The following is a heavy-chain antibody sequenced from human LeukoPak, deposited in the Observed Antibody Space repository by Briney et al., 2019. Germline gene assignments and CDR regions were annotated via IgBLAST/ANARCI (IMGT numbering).Heavy chain of an antibody. CDR2: IYYSGST. D-gene: IGHD3-22*01. J-gene: IGHJ6*02. V-gene: IGHV4-59*01. CDR3: ARDRGYYDSSGYAGPYYGMDV. Sequence: SETLSLTCTVAGGSISSYYCGWIRQPPGKGLEWIGYIYYSGSTNYNPSLKSRVTISVDTSKNQFSLKLSSVTAADTAVYYCARDRGYYDSSGYAGPYYGMDVWGQGTTVTVSS. CDR1: GGSISSYY.